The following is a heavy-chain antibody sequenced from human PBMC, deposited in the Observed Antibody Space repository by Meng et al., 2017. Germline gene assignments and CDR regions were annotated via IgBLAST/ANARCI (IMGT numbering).Heavy chain of an antibody. V-gene: IGHV3-48*03. J-gene: IGHJ4*02. Sequence: GGSLRLSCAASGFTFSSYEMNWVRQAPGKGLEWVSYISSSGSTIYYADSVKGRFTISRDNAKNSLYLQMNSLRAEDTAVYYYASGQVGAEYYFDYWGQGTLVTVSS. CDR2: ISSSGSTI. CDR3: ASGQVGAEYYFDY. D-gene: IGHD1-26*01. CDR1: GFTFSSYE.